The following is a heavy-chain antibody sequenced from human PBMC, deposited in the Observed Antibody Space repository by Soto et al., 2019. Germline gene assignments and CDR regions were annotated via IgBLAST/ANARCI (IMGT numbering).Heavy chain of an antibody. CDR3: ARTTAVPNTLRSRYFFDY. J-gene: IGHJ4*02. CDR2: VYYSGTT. D-gene: IGHD4-17*01. V-gene: IGHV4-61*01. CDR1: GVSVSYKTCC. Sequence: PSETLSHTCCVSGVSVSYKTCCWSWIRQPPGKRLEWIGYVYYSGTTNYNPSLKSRVTISVDLSKNRFSLRLSSVTTADTALYYCARTTAVPNTLRSRYFFDYWGQGTLVTVSS.